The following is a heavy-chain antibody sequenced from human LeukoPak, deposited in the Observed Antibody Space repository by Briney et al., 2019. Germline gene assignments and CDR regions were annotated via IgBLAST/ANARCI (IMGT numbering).Heavy chain of an antibody. J-gene: IGHJ4*02. CDR3: ARASGGWHFDY. V-gene: IGHV3-33*08. CDR1: GFTFGSHG. CDR2: IWYDGSKK. Sequence: PGGSLRLSCAASGFTFGSHGMHWVRQAPGKGLEWVAVIWYDGSKKYYADSVKGRFTISRDNSKNTLYLQMDSLRAEDTALYYCARASGGWHFDYWGQGTLVTVSS. D-gene: IGHD6-19*01.